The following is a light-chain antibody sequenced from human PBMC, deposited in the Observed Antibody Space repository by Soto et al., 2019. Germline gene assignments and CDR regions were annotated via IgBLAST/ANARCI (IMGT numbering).Light chain of an antibody. CDR1: QSVGGN. V-gene: IGKV3-11*01. CDR3: QYHYDWEWT. Sequence: EIVLTQSPATLSLSPGERAALSCRASQSVGGNLAWYQHKPGQAPRLLIYVASYRAPGVPARFSGSGSAKVITLTISSLSPEYSAFYYCQYHYDWEWTFGQGTKVEI. J-gene: IGKJ1*01. CDR2: VAS.